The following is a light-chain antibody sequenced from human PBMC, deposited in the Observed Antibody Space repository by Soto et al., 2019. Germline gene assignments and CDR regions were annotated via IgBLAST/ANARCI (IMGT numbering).Light chain of an antibody. V-gene: IGKV1-9*01. CDR1: QGISSY. J-gene: IGKJ2*01. CDR2: VAS. CDR3: QQLNSYPRT. Sequence: DIQLTQSPSFLSASVGDRVTITCRASQGISSYLAWYQQRPGKAPKLLIYVASTLQSGVPSRFSGSGSGTEFTLTISSLQPEDFATFYCQQLNSYPRTFGQGTKLEIK.